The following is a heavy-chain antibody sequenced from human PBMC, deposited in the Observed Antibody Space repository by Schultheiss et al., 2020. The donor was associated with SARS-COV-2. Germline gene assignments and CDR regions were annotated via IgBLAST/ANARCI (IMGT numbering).Heavy chain of an antibody. CDR3: ARHSPGGGYAYFDY. J-gene: IGHJ4*02. D-gene: IGHD3-22*01. V-gene: IGHV4-34*01. CDR2: IYYSGST. Sequence: SETLSLTCAVYGGSFSGYYWSWIRQPPGKGLEWIGSIYYSGSTYYNPSLKSRVTISVDTSKNQFSLKMSSVTAADTAVYYCARHSPGGGYAYFDYWGQGTLVTVSS. CDR1: GGSFSGYY.